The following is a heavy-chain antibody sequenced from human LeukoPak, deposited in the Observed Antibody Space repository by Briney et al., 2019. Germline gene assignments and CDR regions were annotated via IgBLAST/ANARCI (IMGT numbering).Heavy chain of an antibody. V-gene: IGHV3-20*04. D-gene: IGHD5-18*01. J-gene: IGHJ4*02. CDR1: GFTFSSYA. Sequence: RTGGSLRLSCAASGFTFSSYAMSWVRQAPGKGLEWVSGINWNGGSTGYADSVKGRFTISRDNAKNSLYLQMNNLRAEDTAVYYCAKDARTALAPHDYWGQGTLVTVSS. CDR2: INWNGGST. CDR3: AKDARTALAPHDY.